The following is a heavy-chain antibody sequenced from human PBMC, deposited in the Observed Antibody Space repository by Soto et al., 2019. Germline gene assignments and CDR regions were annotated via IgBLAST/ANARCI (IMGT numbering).Heavy chain of an antibody. V-gene: IGHV1-8*01. J-gene: IGHJ6*02. Sequence: ASVKVPCKASGYTFTSYDINWVRQATGPGLEWMGWMNPNSGNTGYAQKFQGRVTMTRNTSISTAYMELSSLRSEDTAVYYCATPGIVGAPVYYGMDVWGQGPTVNVS. CDR2: MNPNSGNT. D-gene: IGHD1-26*01. CDR3: ATPGIVGAPVYYGMDV. CDR1: GYTFTSYD.